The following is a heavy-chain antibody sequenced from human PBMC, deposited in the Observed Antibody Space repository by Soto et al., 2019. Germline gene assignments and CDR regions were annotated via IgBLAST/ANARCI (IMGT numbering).Heavy chain of an antibody. CDR2: ISSDGSNK. D-gene: IGHD3-3*01. V-gene: IGHV3-30*18. CDR3: AKMGLFGVVAES. Sequence: GGSLRLSCAASGFTFSSYGMHWVRQAPGKGLEWVALISSDGSNKYYADSVKGRFTISRDNSKNTLYLQMNSLRPEDTAVYYCAKMGLFGVVAESWGQGTLVTVSS. J-gene: IGHJ5*02. CDR1: GFTFSSYG.